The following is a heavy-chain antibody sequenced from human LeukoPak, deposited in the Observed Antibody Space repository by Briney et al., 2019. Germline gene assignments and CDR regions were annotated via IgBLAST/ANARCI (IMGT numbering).Heavy chain of an antibody. J-gene: IGHJ3*01. CDR2: VIPMFGSA. CDR1: GGTFSSHT. Sequence: SVKVSCKTSGGTFSSHTINWVRQAPGQGLEWMGGVIPMFGSAEYTQKFQGRVTITTDHSTNTAYMELRSLRYEDTAMYYCARGGTATWLQLTGFYSFDVWGQGTMVTVSS. D-gene: IGHD5-24*01. V-gene: IGHV1-69*05. CDR3: ARGGTATWLQLTGFYSFDV.